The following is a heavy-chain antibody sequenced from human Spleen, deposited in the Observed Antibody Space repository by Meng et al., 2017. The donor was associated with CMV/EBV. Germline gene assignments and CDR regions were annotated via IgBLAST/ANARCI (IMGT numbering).Heavy chain of an antibody. V-gene: IGHV3-13*01. CDR1: GFTVSSNY. CDR2: IGSAGDT. CDR3: ARESGGYGMDV. Sequence: GGSLRLSCAASGFTVSSNYMSWVRQAPGKGLEWVSCIGSAGDTYYSDSVKGRFTLSRDSAMNSLHLQMNSLRAGDTAVYYCARESGGYGMDVWGQGTTVTVSS. J-gene: IGHJ6*02. D-gene: IGHD4-23*01.